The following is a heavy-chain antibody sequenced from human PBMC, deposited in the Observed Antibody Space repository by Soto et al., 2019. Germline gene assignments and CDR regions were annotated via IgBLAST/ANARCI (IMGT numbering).Heavy chain of an antibody. V-gene: IGHV3-23*01. D-gene: IGHD6-13*01. J-gene: IGHJ4*02. Sequence: GGSLRLSCAASGFTFSSYAMSWVRQAPGKGLEWVSAISGSGGSTYYADSVKGRFTISRDNSKNTLYLQMNSLRAEDTAVYYCAKDPSPGIAAAGTGPHPLDYWGQGTLVTVSS. CDR1: GFTFSSYA. CDR3: AKDPSPGIAAAGTGPHPLDY. CDR2: ISGSGGST.